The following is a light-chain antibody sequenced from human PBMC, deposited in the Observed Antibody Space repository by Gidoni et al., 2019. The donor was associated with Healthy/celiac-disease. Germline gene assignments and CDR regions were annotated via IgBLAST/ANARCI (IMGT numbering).Light chain of an antibody. Sequence: EIVLTQSPATLSLSPGERATLSCRASQSVSSYLACYQQKPGQAPRLLIYDASNRATGIPARFSGSGSGTDFTLTISNLEPEDFAVYYCQQSITFGQGTRLEIK. J-gene: IGKJ5*01. CDR3: QQSIT. V-gene: IGKV3-11*01. CDR2: DAS. CDR1: QSVSSY.